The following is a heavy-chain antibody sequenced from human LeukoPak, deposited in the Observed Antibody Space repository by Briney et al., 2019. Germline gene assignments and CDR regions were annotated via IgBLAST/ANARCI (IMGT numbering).Heavy chain of an antibody. D-gene: IGHD3-10*01. CDR1: GFTVSSNY. V-gene: IGHV3-53*04. CDR3: AKANTLLWFGETLDY. Sequence: GGSLRLSCTASGFTVSSNYMSWVRQAPGKGPEWVSVIYSGGSTYYADSVKGRFSISRHNSKNTLYLQMNSLRAEDTALYYCAKANTLLWFGETLDYWGQGTLVTVSS. CDR2: IYSGGST. J-gene: IGHJ4*02.